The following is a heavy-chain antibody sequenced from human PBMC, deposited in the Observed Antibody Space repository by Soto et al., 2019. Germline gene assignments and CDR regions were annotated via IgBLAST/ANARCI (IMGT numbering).Heavy chain of an antibody. J-gene: IGHJ6*03. D-gene: IGHD3-10*01. CDR1: GYTFTSYD. V-gene: IGHV1-8*01. CDR3: ARGYYYGSGPPLEDYSYMDV. CDR2: MNPNSGNT. Sequence: ASVKVSCKASGYTFTSYDINWVRQATGQGLEWMGWMNPNSGNTGYAQKFQGRVTMTRNTSISTAYMELSSLRSEDTAVYYCARGYYYGSGPPLEDYSYMDVWGKGTTVTVSS.